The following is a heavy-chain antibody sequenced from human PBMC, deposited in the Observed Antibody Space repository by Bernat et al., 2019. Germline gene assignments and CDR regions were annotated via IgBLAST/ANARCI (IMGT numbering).Heavy chain of an antibody. V-gene: IGHV1-69*01. CDR1: GGTFSSYA. CDR2: IIPIVGTA. Sequence: QVQLVQSGAEVKKPGSSVKVSCKASGGTFSSYAISWVRQAPGQGLEWMGGIIPIVGTANYAQKFQGRVTITADESTSTAYMELSSLRSEDTAVYYCARCIGEATLSLVDAFDIWGQGTMVTVSS. D-gene: IGHD1-26*01. J-gene: IGHJ3*02. CDR3: ARCIGEATLSLVDAFDI.